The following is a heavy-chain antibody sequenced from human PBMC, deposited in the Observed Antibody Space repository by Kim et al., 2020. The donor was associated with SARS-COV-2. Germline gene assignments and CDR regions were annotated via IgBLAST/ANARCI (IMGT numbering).Heavy chain of an antibody. D-gene: IGHD6-19*01. J-gene: IGHJ4*02. CDR3: AKDRIAVNSANPFSPHIFDS. V-gene: IGHV3-23*01. CDR2: ISVIGPST. CDR1: EFTFDTYA. Sequence: GGSLRLSCAASEFTFDTYAMSWVRQVPGKGLEWVSSISVIGPSTNYADSVKGRFTISRDNSKNPFFLQMNNVRAEDTAIYYCAKDRIAVNSANPFSPHIFDSGGRGNRVTVSS.